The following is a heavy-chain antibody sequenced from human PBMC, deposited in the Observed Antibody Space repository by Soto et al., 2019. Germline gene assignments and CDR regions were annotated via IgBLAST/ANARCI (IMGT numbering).Heavy chain of an antibody. D-gene: IGHD2-21*02. CDR2: INAGNGNT. CDR1: GYTFTSYA. CDR3: ARGVGTGLSDY. Sequence: QVQLVQSGAEVKKPGASVKVSCKASGYTFTSYAMHWVRQAPGQRLEWMGWINAGNGNTKHSQKFQGRGTITRDTSASTAYMELSSLRSEDTAVYYCARGVGTGLSDYWGQGTRVTVSS. J-gene: IGHJ4*02. V-gene: IGHV1-3*01.